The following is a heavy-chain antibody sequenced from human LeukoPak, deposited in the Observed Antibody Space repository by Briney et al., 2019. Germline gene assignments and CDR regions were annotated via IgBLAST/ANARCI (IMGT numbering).Heavy chain of an antibody. J-gene: IGHJ4*02. CDR3: ARGYYYGSGSSFDY. D-gene: IGHD3-10*01. V-gene: IGHV4-34*01. Sequence: SETLSLTCAVYGGSFSGYYWSWIRQPPGKGLEWIGEINHSGSTNYNPSLKRRVTISVDTSKNQFSLKLSSVTAADTAVYYCARGYYYGSGSSFDYWGQGTLVTVSS. CDR2: INHSGST. CDR1: GGSFSGYY.